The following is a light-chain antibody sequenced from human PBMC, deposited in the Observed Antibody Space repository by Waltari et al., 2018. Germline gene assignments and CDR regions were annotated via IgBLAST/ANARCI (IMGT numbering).Light chain of an antibody. CDR3: QQYYNYPWT. V-gene: IGKV1-8*01. CDR2: AAS. CDR1: QGISSY. Sequence: AIRMTQSPSSLSASTGDRVTTTCRASQGISSYLAWYQQKPEKPPKLLIYAASTLQSGVPSRFSGSGSGTDFTLTISCLQSEDFATYYCQQYYNYPWTFGQGTKVEIK. J-gene: IGKJ1*01.